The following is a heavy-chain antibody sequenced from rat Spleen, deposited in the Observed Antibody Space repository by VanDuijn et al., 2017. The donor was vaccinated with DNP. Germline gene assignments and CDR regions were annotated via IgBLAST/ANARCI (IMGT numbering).Heavy chain of an antibody. D-gene: IGHD2-5*01. CDR2: ITSGSGTT. V-gene: IGHV5S13*01. Sequence: EVQLVESGGGLVQPGRSLRLSCAASGFTFRNYGMAWVRQAPTKGLEWVASITSGSGTTSYSDAVKGRFMISRDDTKNTLSLQMNSLRSEDTATYYCARPRTSNWFAYWGQGALVTVSS. CDR1: GFTFRNYG. J-gene: IGHJ3*01. CDR3: ARPRTSNWFAY.